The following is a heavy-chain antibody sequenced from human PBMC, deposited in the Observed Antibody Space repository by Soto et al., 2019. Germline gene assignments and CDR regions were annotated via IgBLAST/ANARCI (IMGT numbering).Heavy chain of an antibody. D-gene: IGHD6-19*01. Sequence: PSETLSLTCAVYGGSFSGYYCSWIRQPPGKGLEWIGEINHSGSTNYNPSLKSRVTISVDTSKNQFSLKLSSVTAADTAVYYCARRRYGGWIAVAGPFDPWGQGTLVTVSS. V-gene: IGHV4-34*01. CDR3: ARRRYGGWIAVAGPFDP. CDR2: INHSGST. CDR1: GGSFSGYY. J-gene: IGHJ5*02.